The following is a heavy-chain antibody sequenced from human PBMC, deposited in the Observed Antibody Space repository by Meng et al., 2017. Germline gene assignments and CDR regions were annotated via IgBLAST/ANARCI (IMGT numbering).Heavy chain of an antibody. V-gene: IGHV4-4*02. CDR3: ARGTDYGDYYFDY. Sequence: GQVVGSGHDLGNPSVALCLTCACSGGSISMINWWSWVGQPPGRGREWIGEIYHSGSTNYNPSLMSLVTISVDKSKNQFSLKLSSVTAADTAVYYCARGTDYGDYYFDYWGQGTLVTVSS. CDR2: IYHSGST. CDR1: GGSISMINW. D-gene: IGHD4-17*01. J-gene: IGHJ4*02.